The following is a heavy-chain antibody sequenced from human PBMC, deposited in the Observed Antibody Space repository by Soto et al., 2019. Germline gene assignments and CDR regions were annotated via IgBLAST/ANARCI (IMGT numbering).Heavy chain of an antibody. CDR2: ISGSGGST. Sequence: RRSSFAGSACTVSMYTMMLVLQSQGKGLEWVSAISGSGGSTYYADSVKGRVTISRDNSKTTLYLQMNSLRAEDTAVYYCAKTPMIVVVTYFDLWGRGTLVTVSS. V-gene: IGHV3-23*01. CDR1: ACTVSMYT. CDR3: AKTPMIVVVTYFDL. D-gene: IGHD3-22*01. J-gene: IGHJ2*01.